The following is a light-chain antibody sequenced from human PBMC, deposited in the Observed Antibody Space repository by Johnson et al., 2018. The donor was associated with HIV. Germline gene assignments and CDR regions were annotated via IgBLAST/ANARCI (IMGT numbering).Light chain of an antibody. V-gene: IGLV1-51*01. Sequence: LTQPPSVSAAPGQKVTISCSGNRSNIGDNFVSWYQHLPGTAPKLLVYDNSKRPSGIPDRFSGSKSGTSATLGITGLQTGDEADYYCGTWDSSLSAFYVFGTGTKVTVL. CDR3: GTWDSSLSAFYV. CDR2: DNS. J-gene: IGLJ1*01. CDR1: RSNIGDNF.